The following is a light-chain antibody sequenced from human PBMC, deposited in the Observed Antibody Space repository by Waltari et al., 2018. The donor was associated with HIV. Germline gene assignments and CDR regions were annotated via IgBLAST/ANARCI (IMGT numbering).Light chain of an antibody. CDR2: RNN. CDR1: SSNIGSNI. J-gene: IGLJ3*02. CDR3: AAWDDSLNGAV. Sequence: QSVLTQPPSASGTPGQRVTISCSGSSSNIGSNIVNWYQQLPGTAPKPLIYRNNRRPSGVPDRFSGSKSGTSASLAISGLQSEDDADYYCAAWDDSLNGAVFGGGTKLTVL. V-gene: IGLV1-44*01.